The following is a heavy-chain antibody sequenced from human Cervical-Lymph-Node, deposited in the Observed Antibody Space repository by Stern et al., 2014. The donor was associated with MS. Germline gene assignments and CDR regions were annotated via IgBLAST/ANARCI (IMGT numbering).Heavy chain of an antibody. CDR1: GYTLSEIS. Sequence: VQLVESGAEVKKPGASVKVSCKVSGYTLSEISMHWVRQAPGKGLEWMGGFDPEHDETRYAQIFQGRVTMAEDRSTDTPYMELSSLRSEDTAVYYCATHRGRVTYYYGMDVWGQGTTVTVSS. CDR3: ATHRGRVTYYYGMDV. V-gene: IGHV1-24*01. D-gene: IGHD2-21*02. J-gene: IGHJ6*02. CDR2: FDPEHDET.